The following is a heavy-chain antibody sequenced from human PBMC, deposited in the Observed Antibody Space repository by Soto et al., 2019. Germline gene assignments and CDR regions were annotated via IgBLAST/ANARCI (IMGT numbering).Heavy chain of an antibody. V-gene: IGHV3-23*01. CDR2: ISAGGGNT. CDR3: AKRSEYQLLSSVDP. Sequence: EVQLLESGGGLVQPGGSLRLSCAASGFSFSTYAMSWVRQAPGKGLEWVSGISAGGGNTYYADSVRGRFTISRDNSKNTVDLQISSLRAEDTALSSCAKRSEYQLLSSVDPWCLRTLVTVSS. J-gene: IGHJ5*02. CDR1: GFSFSTYA. D-gene: IGHD2-2*01.